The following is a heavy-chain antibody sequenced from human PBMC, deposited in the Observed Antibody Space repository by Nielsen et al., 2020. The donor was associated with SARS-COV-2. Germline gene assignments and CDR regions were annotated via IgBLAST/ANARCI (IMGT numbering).Heavy chain of an antibody. J-gene: IGHJ4*02. CDR1: GFTFDDYA. Sequence: GGSLRLSCAASGFTFDDYAMHWVRQAPGKGLEWVSGISWNSGSIGYADSVKGRFTISRDNAKNSLYLQMNSLRAEDTALYYCAKAWGFNGDYGDYWGQGTLVTVSS. D-gene: IGHD3-16*01. V-gene: IGHV3-9*01. CDR3: AKAWGFNGDYGDY. CDR2: ISWNSGSI.